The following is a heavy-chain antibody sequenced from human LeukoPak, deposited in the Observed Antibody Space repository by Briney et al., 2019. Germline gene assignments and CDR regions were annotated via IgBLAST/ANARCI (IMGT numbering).Heavy chain of an antibody. V-gene: IGHV3-23*01. J-gene: IGHJ4*02. CDR3: ARVHTVATPFDS. CDR2: ISGSGGST. D-gene: IGHD4-23*01. Sequence: GGSVSQSRAATGCIFSNYPMSEVGPAPAKGLAWVSAISGSGGSTYYADSVKGGFTISRDNAKSSLYLQMNSLRAEDTAVYYCARVHTVATPFDSWGQGTLVTVSS. CDR1: GCIFSNYP.